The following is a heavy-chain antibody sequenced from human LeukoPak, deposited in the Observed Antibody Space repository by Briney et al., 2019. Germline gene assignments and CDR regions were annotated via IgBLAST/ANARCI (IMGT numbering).Heavy chain of an antibody. J-gene: IGHJ4*02. D-gene: IGHD3-10*01. CDR2: INPKSGGT. Sequence: ASVKVSCKASGYTFNGDYMNWVRQAPGQGLEWMGWINPKSGGTNYAQKFQGRVTMTRDTSISTVYMELSRLRSDDTAVYYCARSPYYYGSGSYYLEGRFDYWGQGTLVTVSS. CDR3: ARSPYYYGSGSYYLEGRFDY. V-gene: IGHV1-2*02. CDR1: GYTFNGDY.